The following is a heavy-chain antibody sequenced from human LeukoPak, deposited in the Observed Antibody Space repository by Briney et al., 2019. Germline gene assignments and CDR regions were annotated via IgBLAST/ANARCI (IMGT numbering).Heavy chain of an antibody. CDR2: ISGSGGTT. CDR3: AKDQYYGSRSLDY. CDR1: GFTFSSYA. Sequence: GGSLRLSCAASGFTFSSYAMSWVRQAPGKGLEWVSDISGSGGTTYYADSVKGRFTISRDNSKNTLYLQMNSLRVEDTAVYYCAKDQYYGSRSLDYWGRGTLVTVSS. V-gene: IGHV3-23*01. J-gene: IGHJ4*01. D-gene: IGHD3-16*01.